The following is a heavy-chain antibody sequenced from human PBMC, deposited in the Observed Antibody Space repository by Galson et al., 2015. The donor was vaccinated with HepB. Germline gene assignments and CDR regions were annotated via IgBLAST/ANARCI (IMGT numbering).Heavy chain of an antibody. CDR2: IIPILGIA. CDR3: ARELSVRGGYDYLDY. J-gene: IGHJ4*02. CDR1: GGTFSSNT. Sequence: SVKVSCKASGGTFSSNTISWVRQAPGQGLEWMGRIIPILGIANYAQKFQGRVTITADKSTSTAYMELSSLRSEDTAVYYCARELSVRGGYDYLDYWGQGTLDAGAS. D-gene: IGHD5-12*01. V-gene: IGHV1-69*04.